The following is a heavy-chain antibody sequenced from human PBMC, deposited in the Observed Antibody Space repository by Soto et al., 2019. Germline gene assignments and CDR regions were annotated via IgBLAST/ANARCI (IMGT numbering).Heavy chain of an antibody. CDR3: AKDIGDY. D-gene: IGHD3-10*01. V-gene: IGHV3-30*18. J-gene: IGHJ4*01. Sequence: QVQQVESGGGVVQPGRSLRLSCAASGYSFSSYGMHWVRQAPRKGLEWVAVISYDGSNKYYADSVKGRFTISRDNSKNTLYLQMNSLRAEDTAVYYCAKDIGDYWGHGTLVTVSS. CDR1: GYSFSSYG. CDR2: ISYDGSNK.